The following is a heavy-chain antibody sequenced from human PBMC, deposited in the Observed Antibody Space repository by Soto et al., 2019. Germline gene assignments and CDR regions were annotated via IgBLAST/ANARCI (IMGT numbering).Heavy chain of an antibody. D-gene: IGHD2-8*01. Sequence: ASVKVSCKSSGYTFTSYGISWVRQAPGQGLEWMGWISAYNGNTNYAQKLQGRVTMTTDTSTSTAYMELRSLRSDDTAVYYCARDLYVGVQDEFDYWGQGTLVTVSS. J-gene: IGHJ4*02. CDR2: ISAYNGNT. V-gene: IGHV1-18*01. CDR3: ARDLYVGVQDEFDY. CDR1: GYTFTSYG.